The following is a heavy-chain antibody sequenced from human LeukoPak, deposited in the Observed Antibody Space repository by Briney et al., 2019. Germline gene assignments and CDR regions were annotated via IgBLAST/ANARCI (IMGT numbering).Heavy chain of an antibody. CDR1: GFAFSNAW. CDR3: ARDQWLAHYYYMDV. D-gene: IGHD6-19*01. CDR2: IKSKTDGGTT. Sequence: GGSLRLSCAASGFAFSNAWMSWVRQAPGKGLEWVGRIKSKTDGGTTDYAAPVKGRFTISRDDSKNTLYLQMNSLKTEDTAVYYCARDQWLAHYYYMDVWGKGTTVTVSS. V-gene: IGHV3-15*01. J-gene: IGHJ6*03.